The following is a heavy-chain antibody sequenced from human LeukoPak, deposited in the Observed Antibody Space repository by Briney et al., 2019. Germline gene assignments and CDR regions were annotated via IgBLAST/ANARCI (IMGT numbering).Heavy chain of an antibody. CDR2: IYTSGST. CDR1: GGSISSYY. D-gene: IGHD4-17*01. J-gene: IGHJ6*03. Sequence: PSETLSLTRTVSGGSISSYYWSWIRQPAGRGLEWIGRIYTSGSTNYNPSLKSRVTMSVDTSKNQFSLKLSSVTAADTAVYYCARGGRGTVTNYYYYYMDVWGKGTTVTVSS. V-gene: IGHV4-4*07. CDR3: ARGGRGTVTNYYYYYMDV.